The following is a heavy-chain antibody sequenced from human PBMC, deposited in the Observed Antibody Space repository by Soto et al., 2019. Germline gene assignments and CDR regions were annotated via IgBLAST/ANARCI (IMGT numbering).Heavy chain of an antibody. CDR2: ISGAGTTT. CDR1: GFTFSDYY. CDR3: ARHAVHSSGFTDY. J-gene: IGHJ4*02. V-gene: IGHV3-11*01. D-gene: IGHD6-19*01. Sequence: GGSLRLSCETSGFTFSDYYMSWIRQAPGKGLEWISYISGAGTTTYHADSVRGRFTVSRDNVKNSLYLQMNTLSAEDTAVYYCARHAVHSSGFTDYWGQGTLVTVSS.